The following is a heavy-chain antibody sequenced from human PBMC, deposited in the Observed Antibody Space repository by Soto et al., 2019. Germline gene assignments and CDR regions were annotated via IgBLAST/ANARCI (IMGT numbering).Heavy chain of an antibody. J-gene: IGHJ4*02. CDR3: ARGYYDSSGYYPIDY. D-gene: IGHD3-22*01. CDR2: VNPNSGNT. Sequence: ASVKVSCKASGYTFTSHDIMWVRQATGQGLEWMGWVNPNSGNTDSAHKFQGRVTMTWNTAINTVYMELSSLRFEDTAVYYCARGYYDSSGYYPIDYWGQGTLVTSPQ. CDR1: GYTFTSHD. V-gene: IGHV1-8*01.